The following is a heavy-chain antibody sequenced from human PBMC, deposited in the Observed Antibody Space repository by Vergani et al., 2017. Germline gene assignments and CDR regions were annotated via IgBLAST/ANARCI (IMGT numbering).Heavy chain of an antibody. J-gene: IGHJ4*02. CDR2: IYHVGST. D-gene: IGHD3-3*01. Sequence: QLQLQESGPGLVKPSETLSLTCTVSGGSISSSSYYWGWIRQPPEKGLEWIGIIYHVGSTYYNPSLKSRVTISVDTSKNQFSLKLSSVTAADTAVYYCARHGGSGNYYHLFDSWGQGTLVIVSS. CDR3: ARHGGSGNYYHLFDS. CDR1: GGSISSSSYY. V-gene: IGHV4-39*01.